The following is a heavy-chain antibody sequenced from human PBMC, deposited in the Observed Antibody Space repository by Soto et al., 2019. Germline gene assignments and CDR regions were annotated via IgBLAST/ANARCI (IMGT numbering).Heavy chain of an antibody. Sequence: EVQLVESGGGVVQPGESLRLSCVASGFALSNYWINWVRQAPGKGLEWVANIKQDGSEQNYVDSVKGRFTISRDNDRNSLYLQINYLCAEDTAAYYCTTGTYTWGCWGQGTLVTVSS. CDR3: TTGTYTWGC. J-gene: IGHJ4*02. CDR2: IKQDGSEQ. D-gene: IGHD7-27*01. CDR1: GFALSNYW. V-gene: IGHV3-7*05.